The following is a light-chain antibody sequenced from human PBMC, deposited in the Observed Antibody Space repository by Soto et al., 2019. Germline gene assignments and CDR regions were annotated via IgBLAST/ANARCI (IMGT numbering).Light chain of an antibody. V-gene: IGKV3-20*01. CDR2: GAS. Sequence: VLTQSPGTLSLSPGERASLSCRASQSISSSYLAWHQKKPGQAPRLLIYGASSRATGIPERFSGSGSGTDFNLTISRLEPADFSVYYCQQYGSSPLYTCGQGPKLEV. CDR1: QSISSSY. CDR3: QQYGSSPLYT. J-gene: IGKJ2*01.